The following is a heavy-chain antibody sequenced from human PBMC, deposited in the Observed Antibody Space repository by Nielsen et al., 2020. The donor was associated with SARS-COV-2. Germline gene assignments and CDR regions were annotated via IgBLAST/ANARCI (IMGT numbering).Heavy chain of an antibody. D-gene: IGHD6-13*01. J-gene: IGHJ4*02. V-gene: IGHV3-74*01. CDR3: AREMGGSSRHFDY. CDR2: IGSDESIT. CDR1: GFRFDEYA. Sequence: GESLKISCAASGFRFDEYAMHWVRQAPGKGLVRVSRIGSDESITNYVDSVKRRFTISRDNAKNTLYLQMNSLRAEDTAVYYCAREMGGSSRHFDYWGQGTLVTVSS.